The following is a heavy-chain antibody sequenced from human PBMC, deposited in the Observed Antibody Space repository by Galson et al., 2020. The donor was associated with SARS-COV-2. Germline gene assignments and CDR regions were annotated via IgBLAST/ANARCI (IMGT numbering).Heavy chain of an antibody. D-gene: IGHD3-3*01. J-gene: IGHJ6*03. CDR2: IYYSGST. Sequence: SETLSLTCTVSGGSISSYYWSWLRQPPGKGLEWIGYIYYSGSTNYNPSLKSRVTISVDTSKNQFSLKLSSVTAADTAVYYCARHITIFGVVMVPYYYYMDVWGKGTTVTVSS. CDR3: ARHITIFGVVMVPYYYYMDV. CDR1: GGSISSYY. V-gene: IGHV4-59*01.